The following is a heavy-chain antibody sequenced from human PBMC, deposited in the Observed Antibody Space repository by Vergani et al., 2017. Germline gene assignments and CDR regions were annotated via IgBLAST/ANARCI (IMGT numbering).Heavy chain of an antibody. V-gene: IGHV3-30*18. CDR3: AKGTSAWFGEGDY. Sequence: QVQLVESGGGVVQPGRSLRLSCAASGFTFSSYGMHWVRQAPGKGLEWVAVISYDGSNKYYADSVKGRFTISRDNSKNTLYLQMNSLRAEDTAVYYCAKGTSAWFGEGDYWGQGTLVTVSS. J-gene: IGHJ4*02. CDR2: ISYDGSNK. CDR1: GFTFSSYG. D-gene: IGHD3-10*01.